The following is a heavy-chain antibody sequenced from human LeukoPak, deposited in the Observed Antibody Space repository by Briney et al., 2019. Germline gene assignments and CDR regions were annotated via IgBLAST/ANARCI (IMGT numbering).Heavy chain of an antibody. J-gene: IGHJ4*02. CDR3: AKDRQAYRGGDCYPNY. Sequence: GGSLRLSCAASGFTFSSYGMHWVRQAPGKGLEWVAFIRYDGSNKYYADSVKGRFTISRDNSKNTLYLQMNSLRAEDTAVYYCAKDRQAYRGGDCYPNYWGQGTLVTVSS. D-gene: IGHD2-21*02. CDR1: GFTFSSYG. V-gene: IGHV3-30*02. CDR2: IRYDGSNK.